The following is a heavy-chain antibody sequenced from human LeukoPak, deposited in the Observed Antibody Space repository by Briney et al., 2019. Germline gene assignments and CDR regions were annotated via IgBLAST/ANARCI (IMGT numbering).Heavy chain of an antibody. J-gene: IGHJ4*02. V-gene: IGHV4-61*02. CDR1: GGSISSGSYY. CDR3: AREPRLDGRSDY. CDR2: IYTSGST. Sequence: SQTLSLTCTVSGGSISSGSYYWSWIRQPAGKGLEWIGRIYTSGSTNYNPSLKSRVTISVDTSKNQFSLKLSSVTAADTAVYYCAREPRLDGRSDYWGQGTLVAVSS. D-gene: IGHD1-1*01.